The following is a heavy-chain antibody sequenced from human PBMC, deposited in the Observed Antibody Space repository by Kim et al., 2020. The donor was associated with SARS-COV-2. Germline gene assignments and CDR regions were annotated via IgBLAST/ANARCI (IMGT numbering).Heavy chain of an antibody. CDR2: FYYGGNT. J-gene: IGHJ4*02. CDR1: GGSITSSPYF. D-gene: IGHD6-13*01. Sequence: SETLSLTCTVSGGSITSSPYFWGWIRQPPGKGLEWIGSFYYGGNTYYNPSLKSRVTISPDTSKKQFSLKLNYVTAADTAVYYCGRLSSSRVDYWGQGTLV. V-gene: IGHV4-39*01. CDR3: GRLSSSRVDY.